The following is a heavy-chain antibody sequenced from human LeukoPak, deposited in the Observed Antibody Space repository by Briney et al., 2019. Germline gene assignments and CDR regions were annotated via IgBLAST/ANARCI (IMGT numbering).Heavy chain of an antibody. CDR1: GFTVSTNC. Sequence: GGSLRLSCAASGFTVSTNCMIWVRQPPGKGLEWVSVIYNTGSTYNADSVKGRFTISRHNSKNTVYLQMNNLRAEDTAMYYCARVDTTLSYKLAYWGQGTLVTVPS. V-gene: IGHV3-53*04. D-gene: IGHD5-24*01. J-gene: IGHJ4*02. CDR3: ARVDTTLSYKLAY. CDR2: IYNTGST.